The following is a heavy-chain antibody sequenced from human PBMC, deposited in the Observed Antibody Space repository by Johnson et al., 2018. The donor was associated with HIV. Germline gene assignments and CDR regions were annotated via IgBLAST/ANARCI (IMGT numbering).Heavy chain of an antibody. J-gene: IGHJ3*02. V-gene: IGHV3-30*04. CDR1: GFTFSSYA. D-gene: IGHD4-11*01. Sequence: VQLVESGGGVVQPGRSLRLSCAASGFTFSSYAIHWVRQAPAKGLEWVAVISYDGSDKYYADSVKGRFTISRDNAKNSLYLQMNSLRAEDTAVYYCARIDYSNYEEAFDIWGQGTMVTVSS. CDR3: ARIDYSNYEEAFDI. CDR2: ISYDGSDK.